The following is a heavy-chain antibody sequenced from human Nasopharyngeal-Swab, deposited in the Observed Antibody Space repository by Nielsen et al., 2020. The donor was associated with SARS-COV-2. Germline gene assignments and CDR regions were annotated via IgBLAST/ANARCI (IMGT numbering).Heavy chain of an antibody. Sequence: GESLKISCAASGFTFSSYGMHWVRQAPGKGLEWVAVIWYDGSNKYYADSVKGRFTISRDNSKNTLYLQMNSLRAEDTAVYYCARDWTTGTTHYFDYWGQGTLVTVS. J-gene: IGHJ4*02. CDR1: GFTFSSYG. CDR3: ARDWTTGTTHYFDY. CDR2: IWYDGSNK. D-gene: IGHD1-1*01. V-gene: IGHV3-33*01.